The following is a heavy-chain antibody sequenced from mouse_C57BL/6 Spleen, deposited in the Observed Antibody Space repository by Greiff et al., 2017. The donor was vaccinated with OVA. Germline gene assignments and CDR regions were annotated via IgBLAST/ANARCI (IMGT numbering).Heavy chain of an antibody. D-gene: IGHD1-1*01. CDR1: GYSITSGYY. CDR3: ARRITTVVARGLDY. J-gene: IGHJ4*01. CDR2: ISYDGSN. V-gene: IGHV3-6*01. Sequence: ESGPGLVKPSQSLSLTCSVTGYSITSGYYWNWIRQFPGNKLEWMGYISYDGSNNYNPSLKNRISITRDTSKNQFFLKLNSVTTEDTATYYCARRITTVVARGLDYWGQGTSVTVSS.